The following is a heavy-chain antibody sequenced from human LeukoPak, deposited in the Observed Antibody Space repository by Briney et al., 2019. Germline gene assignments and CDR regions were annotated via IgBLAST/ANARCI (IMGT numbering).Heavy chain of an antibody. V-gene: IGHV6-1*01. Sequence: SQTLSLTFAISGDRVSINSAAWNWIRQSPSRGLEWLGSTYYRSKWYNDYAVSVKSRITINPDTSKNQFSLQLNSVTPEDTAVYYCARAHSGYDSYYFDYWGQGTLVTVSS. CDR1: GDRVSINSAA. CDR3: ARAHSGYDSYYFDY. CDR2: TYYRSKWYN. D-gene: IGHD5-12*01. J-gene: IGHJ4*02.